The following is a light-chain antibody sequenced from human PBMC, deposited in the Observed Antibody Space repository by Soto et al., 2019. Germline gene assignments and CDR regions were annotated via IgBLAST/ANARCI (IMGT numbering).Light chain of an antibody. V-gene: IGKV1-9*01. CDR3: QQLNSYPFT. CDR1: QGISSY. Sequence: DIQLTQSPSFLSASVGDRVTITCRASQGISSYLAWYQQKPGKAPKLLIYAASTLQSEVPSRFSGSGSGTEFTLTISSLQPEDFAAYYCQQLNSYPFTFGGGTKVQI. J-gene: IGKJ4*01. CDR2: AAS.